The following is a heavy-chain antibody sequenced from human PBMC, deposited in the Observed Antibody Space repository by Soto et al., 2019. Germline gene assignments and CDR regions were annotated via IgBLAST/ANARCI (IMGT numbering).Heavy chain of an antibody. J-gene: IGHJ4*02. D-gene: IGHD5-12*01. Sequence: AASVKVSCKASGYTFTSYGISWVRQAPGQGLEWMGWISAYNGNTNYAQKLQGRVTMTTDTSTSTAYMELRSLRSDDTAVYYCARNYVDIVATIQDYWGQGTLVTVSS. CDR2: ISAYNGNT. CDR3: ARNYVDIVATIQDY. CDR1: GYTFTSYG. V-gene: IGHV1-18*01.